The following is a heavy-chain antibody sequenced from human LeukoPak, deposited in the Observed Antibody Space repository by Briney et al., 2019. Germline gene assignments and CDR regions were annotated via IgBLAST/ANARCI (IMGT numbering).Heavy chain of an antibody. J-gene: IGHJ4*02. CDR3: AEGVGYCSGGSCQQFDY. D-gene: IGHD2-15*01. V-gene: IGHV3-23*01. CDR1: GFTFSSYG. Sequence: GGSLRLSCAASGFTFSSYGMSWVRQAPGKGLEWVSAISGSGVGTYYADSVKGRFTISRDNSKNTLYLQMNTLRAEDTAVYCCAEGVGYCSGGSCQQFDYWGQGTLVTVSS. CDR2: ISGSGVGT.